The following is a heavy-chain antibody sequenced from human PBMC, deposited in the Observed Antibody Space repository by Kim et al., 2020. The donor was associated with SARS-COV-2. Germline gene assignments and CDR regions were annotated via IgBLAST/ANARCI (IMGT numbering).Heavy chain of an antibody. CDR1: GFIFSDHY. V-gene: IGHV3-72*01. Sequence: GGSLRLSCVASGFIFSDHYMDWVRQAPGKGLEWVGRIRNKANSYTTEYAASVKGRFTISRDDSKNPQYLQMNSLSTEDTAVYYCARGGVGVSWFDPWGQGTLVTVSS. CDR2: IRNKANSYTT. D-gene: IGHD3-10*01. CDR3: ARGGVGVSWFDP. J-gene: IGHJ5*02.